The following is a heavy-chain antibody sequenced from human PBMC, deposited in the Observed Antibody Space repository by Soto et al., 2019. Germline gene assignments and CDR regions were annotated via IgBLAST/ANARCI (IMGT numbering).Heavy chain of an antibody. V-gene: IGHV3-11*01. CDR2: ISSSGSTI. CDR1: GFTFSDYY. CDR3: ARDRGFLEWILWDYYYYYGMDV. J-gene: IGHJ6*02. D-gene: IGHD3-3*01. Sequence: PGGSLRLSCAASGFTFSDYYMSWIRQAPGKGLEWVSYISSSGSTIYYADSVKGRFTISRDNARNSLYLQMNSLRAEDTAVYYCARDRGFLEWILWDYYYYYGMDVWGQGTKVTVYS.